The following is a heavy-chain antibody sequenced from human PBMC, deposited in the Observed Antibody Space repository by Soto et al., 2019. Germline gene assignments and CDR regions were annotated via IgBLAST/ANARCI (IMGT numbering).Heavy chain of an antibody. CDR2: INSDGSST. Sequence: PEGSLRLSCAASGFTFSSYWMHWVRQAPGKGLVWVSRINSDGSSTSYADSVKGRFTISRDNAKNTLYLQMNSLRAEDTAVYYCARARMRGYCSSTSCYSGMDVWGQGTTVTVSS. D-gene: IGHD2-2*02. V-gene: IGHV3-74*01. CDR3: ARARMRGYCSSTSCYSGMDV. J-gene: IGHJ6*02. CDR1: GFTFSSYW.